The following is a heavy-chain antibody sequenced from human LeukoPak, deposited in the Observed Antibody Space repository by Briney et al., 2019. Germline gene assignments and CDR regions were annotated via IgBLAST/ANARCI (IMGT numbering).Heavy chain of an antibody. CDR2: IYYSGST. V-gene: IGHV4-39*01. J-gene: IGHJ3*02. CDR3: ARPSGSYYVVAVFNM. Sequence: SETLSLTCTVSGGSISSSTYYWGWIRQPPGKGLEWIGSIYYSGSTYYNPSLKSRVTISVDTSKNQLSLKLSSVTAADTAVYYWARPSGSYYVVAVFNMWGKGKMVTVSS. CDR1: GGSISSSTYY. D-gene: IGHD1-26*01.